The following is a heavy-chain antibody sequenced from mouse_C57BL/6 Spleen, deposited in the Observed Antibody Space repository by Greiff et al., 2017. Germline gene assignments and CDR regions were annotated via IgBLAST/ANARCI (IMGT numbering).Heavy chain of an antibody. CDR1: GYTFTSYW. D-gene: IGHD2-5*01. CDR2: IHPNSGST. J-gene: IGHJ4*01. Sequence: VQLQQSGAELVKPGASVKLSCKASGYTFTSYWMHWVKQRPGQGLEWIGMIHPNSGSTNYNEKFKSKATLTVDKSSSTAYMQLSSLTSEDSAVYYCANTYYSNYVGYAMDYWGQGTSVTVSS. V-gene: IGHV1-64*01. CDR3: ANTYYSNYVGYAMDY.